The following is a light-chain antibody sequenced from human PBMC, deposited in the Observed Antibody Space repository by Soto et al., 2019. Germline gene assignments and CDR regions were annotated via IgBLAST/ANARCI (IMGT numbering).Light chain of an antibody. CDR3: AAWDDSLRGVV. J-gene: IGLJ2*01. CDR2: RNN. V-gene: IGLV1-47*01. Sequence: QSVLTQPPSASGTPGQRVTISCSGNLSNIGSNFIYWYQQLPGSAPKLLINRNNERPSGVPDRFSGSKSGTSASLAISGLRSEDEADYHCAAWDDSLRGVVFGGGTKLSVL. CDR1: LSNIGSNF.